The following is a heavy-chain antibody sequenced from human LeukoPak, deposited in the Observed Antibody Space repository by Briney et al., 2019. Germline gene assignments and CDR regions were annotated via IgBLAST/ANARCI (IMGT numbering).Heavy chain of an antibody. Sequence: PSETLSLTCTVSGGSISSYYGSWIRQPAGKGLEWIGRIYTSGSTNYNPSLKSRVTMSVDTSKNQFSLKLSSVTAADTAVYYCARVRTSPRYCSSTSCLDRIDYFDYWGQGTLVTVSS. V-gene: IGHV4-4*07. J-gene: IGHJ4*02. CDR2: IYTSGST. CDR3: ARVRTSPRYCSSTSCLDRIDYFDY. CDR1: GGSISSYY. D-gene: IGHD2-2*01.